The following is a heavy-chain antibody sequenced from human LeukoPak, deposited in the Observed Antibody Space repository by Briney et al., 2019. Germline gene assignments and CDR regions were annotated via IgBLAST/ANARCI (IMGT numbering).Heavy chain of an antibody. J-gene: IGHJ4*02. V-gene: IGHV3-30*02. D-gene: IGHD3-3*01. CDR3: AKGEKDFWSGYSIPDFDY. Sequence: GGSLRLSCAASGFTFSSYGMHCVRQAPGKGLEWVAFIRYDGSNKYYADSVKGRFTISRDNSKNTLYLQMNSLRAEDTAVYYCAKGEKDFWSGYSIPDFDYWGQGTLVTVSS. CDR1: GFTFSSYG. CDR2: IRYDGSNK.